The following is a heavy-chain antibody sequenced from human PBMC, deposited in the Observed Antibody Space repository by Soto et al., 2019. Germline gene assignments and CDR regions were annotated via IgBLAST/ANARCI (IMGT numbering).Heavy chain of an antibody. CDR2: IYHSGST. J-gene: IGHJ6*02. V-gene: IGHV4-30-2*01. CDR1: GGSIISGGYS. Sequence: PSETLSLTCAFSGGSIISGGYSWSWIRQPPGKGLEWIGYIYHSGSTYYNPSLKSRVTISVDRSKNQFSLKLSSVTAADTAVYYCARAHYGDYGYGMDVWGQGTTVTVSS. CDR3: ARAHYGDYGYGMDV. D-gene: IGHD4-17*01.